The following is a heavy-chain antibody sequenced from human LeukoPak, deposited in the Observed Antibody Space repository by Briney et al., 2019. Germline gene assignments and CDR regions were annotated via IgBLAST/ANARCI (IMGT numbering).Heavy chain of an antibody. D-gene: IGHD1-26*01. CDR2: ISSSSRSK. Sequence: GGSLRLSCETSGVTFSSFSLNWVRQAPGKGLEWLSYISSSSRSKYYADSVKGRFIVSKDNAKNSLYLQMDSLRAEDTALYYCASQSSGSSTRAPDFWGQGTLVTVSS. CDR3: ASQSSGSSTRAPDF. CDR1: GVTFSSFS. V-gene: IGHV3-48*04. J-gene: IGHJ4*02.